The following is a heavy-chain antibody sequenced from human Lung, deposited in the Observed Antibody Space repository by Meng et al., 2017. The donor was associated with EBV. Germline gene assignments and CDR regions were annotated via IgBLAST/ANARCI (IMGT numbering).Heavy chain of an antibody. CDR3: ARASYGSGSPLGESWFDP. J-gene: IGHJ5*02. Sequence: GQLQESGPRLVKPSQTLSLTCTVSGGSISSGGYYWSWIRQHPGKGLEWIGYIHSSGSTYYNPSLRSRLTISVDTSKNQFSLKLSSVTAADTAVYYCARASYGSGSPLGESWFDPWGQGTLVTVSS. D-gene: IGHD3-10*01. CDR1: GGSISSGGYY. CDR2: IHSSGST. V-gene: IGHV4-31*03.